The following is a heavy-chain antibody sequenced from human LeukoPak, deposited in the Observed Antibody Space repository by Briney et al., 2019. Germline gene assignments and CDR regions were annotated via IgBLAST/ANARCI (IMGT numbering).Heavy chain of an antibody. J-gene: IGHJ5*02. CDR2: IYYSGST. D-gene: IGHD2-2*01. CDR1: GGSISSYY. V-gene: IGHV4-59*12. Sequence: SETLSLTCTVSGGSISSYYWSWIRQPPGKGLEWIGYIYYSGSTNYNPSLKSRVTISVDTSKNQFSLKLSSVTAADTAVYYCAREGIVVVPAAPQFDPWGQGTLVTVSS. CDR3: AREGIVVVPAAPQFDP.